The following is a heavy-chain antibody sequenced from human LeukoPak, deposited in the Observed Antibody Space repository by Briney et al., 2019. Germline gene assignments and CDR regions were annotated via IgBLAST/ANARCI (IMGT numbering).Heavy chain of an antibody. J-gene: IGHJ5*02. CDR2: INPSGGST. D-gene: IGHD3-10*01. Sequence: GASVKVSCKASGYTFTSYYMHWVRQAPGQGLEWMGIINPSGGSTSYAQKFQGRVTITADESTSTAYMELSSLRSEDTAVYYCASSITMVRGVVNWFDPWGQGTLVTVSS. CDR3: ASSITMVRGVVNWFDP. CDR1: GYTFTSYY. V-gene: IGHV1-46*01.